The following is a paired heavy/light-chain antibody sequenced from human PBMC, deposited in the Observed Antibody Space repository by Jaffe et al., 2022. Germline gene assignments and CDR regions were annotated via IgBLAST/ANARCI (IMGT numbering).Light chain of an antibody. Sequence: AIQLTQSPSSLSASVGDRVTITCRASQGISSALAWYQQKPGKAPKLLIYDASSLESGVPSRFSGSGSGTDFTLTISSLQPEDFATYYCQQFNSYPIAFGPGTKVDIK. CDR1: QGISSA. V-gene: IGKV1-13*02. CDR2: DAS. CDR3: QQFNSYPIA. J-gene: IGKJ3*01.
Heavy chain of an antibody. CDR3: AKVNPRASYYYYMDV. J-gene: IGHJ6*03. CDR1: GFTFDDYA. CDR2: ISWNSGSI. V-gene: IGHV3-9*01. Sequence: EVQLVESGGGLVQPGRSLRLSCAASGFTFDDYAMHWVRQAPGKGLEWVSGISWNSGSIGYADSVKGRFTISRDNAKNSLYLQMNSLRAEDTALYYCAKVNPRASYYYYMDVWGKGTTVTVSS.